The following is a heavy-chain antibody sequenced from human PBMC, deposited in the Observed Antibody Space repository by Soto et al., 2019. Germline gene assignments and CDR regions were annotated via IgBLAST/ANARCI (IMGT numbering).Heavy chain of an antibody. V-gene: IGHV4-31*02. CDR2: IYTTGTT. Sequence: PWETLSLTCSVSGDSMSTGGYYWTWIRQHPGKGLEWIGHIYTTGTTYYSPSLKSQVTMSIDKSSNRFSLNLNSVTAADTAVYYCSRGRGSTPLRDWGPGALVTVSS. J-gene: IGHJ4*02. CDR3: SRGRGSTPLRD. D-gene: IGHD6-13*01. CDR1: GDSMSTGGYY.